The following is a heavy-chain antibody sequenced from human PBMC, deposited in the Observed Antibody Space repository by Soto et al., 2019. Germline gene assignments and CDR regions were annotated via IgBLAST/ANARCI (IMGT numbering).Heavy chain of an antibody. V-gene: IGHV4-59*01. J-gene: IGHJ4*02. D-gene: IGHD2-2*01. CDR2: IYYSGST. CDR1: GGSISNYY. Sequence: SETLSLTCTVSGGSISNYYWSWIRQPPGKGLEWIGYIYYSGSTNYNPSLKSRVTISVDTSKNQFSLKLNSVTAADTAVYYCARRGCSSAGCPYYFDYRGQGTLVTVSS. CDR3: ARRGCSSAGCPYYFDY.